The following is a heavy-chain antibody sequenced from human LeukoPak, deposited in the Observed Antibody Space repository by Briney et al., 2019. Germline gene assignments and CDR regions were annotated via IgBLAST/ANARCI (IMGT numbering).Heavy chain of an antibody. CDR2: IYHRGST. CDR1: GGSINSYY. V-gene: IGHV4-59*08. CDR3: ANERPKRPYDSEA. D-gene: IGHD3-16*01. Sequence: SETLSLTCTVSGGSINSYYWSWIRQPPGKGLEWIGYIYHRGSTNYNSSLKSRVSISVDTSKNQFYLKLTSVTAADTAVYYCANERPKRPYDSEAWGQGTLVTVSS. J-gene: IGHJ5*02.